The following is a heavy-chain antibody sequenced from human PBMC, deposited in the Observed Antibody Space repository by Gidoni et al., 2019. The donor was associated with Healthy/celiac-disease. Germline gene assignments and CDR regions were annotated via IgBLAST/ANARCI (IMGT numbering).Heavy chain of an antibody. D-gene: IGHD3-10*01. CDR2: INPSGGST. CDR1: GYTFTRDD. V-gene: IGHV1-46*01. J-gene: IGHJ3*02. CDR3: ARDEEGMVQGVGDAFDI. Sequence: QVQLVQSGAEVTKPGASVKVSCKASGYTFTRDDRHWVRQAPGQGLEWMGIINPSGGSTSYAQKFQGRVTMTRDTSTSSVYMELSSLRSEDTAVYYCARDEEGMVQGVGDAFDIWVQGTMVTVSS.